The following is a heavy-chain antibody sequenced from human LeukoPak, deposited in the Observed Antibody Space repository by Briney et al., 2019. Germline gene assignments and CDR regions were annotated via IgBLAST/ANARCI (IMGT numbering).Heavy chain of an antibody. CDR1: GFTFSSYA. CDR2: ISGSGGST. V-gene: IGHV3-23*01. Sequence: PGGSLRLSCAASGFTFSSYAMSWVRQAPGKGLEWVSAISGSGGSTYYADSVKGRFTISRDNSKNTLYLQMNSLRAEDTAVHYCAKDSSVRVLKTYYFDYWGQGTLVTVSS. J-gene: IGHJ4*02. CDR3: AKDSSVRVLKTYYFDY. D-gene: IGHD2/OR15-2a*01.